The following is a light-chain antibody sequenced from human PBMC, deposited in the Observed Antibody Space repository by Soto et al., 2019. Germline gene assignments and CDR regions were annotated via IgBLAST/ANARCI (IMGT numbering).Light chain of an antibody. CDR2: DVN. Sequence: QSALTQPPSASGSPGQSVTISCTGTSSDVGGYDFVSWYQQHPGKAPKLMIYDVNKRPSGVPDRFSGSKSGNTASLTVSGLQAEDEADYFCSSYTNIPTRVFGGGTKLTVL. J-gene: IGLJ3*02. V-gene: IGLV2-8*01. CDR3: SSYTNIPTRV. CDR1: SSDVGGYDF.